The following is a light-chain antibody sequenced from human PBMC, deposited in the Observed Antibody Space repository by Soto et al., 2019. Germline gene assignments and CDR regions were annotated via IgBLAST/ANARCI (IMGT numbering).Light chain of an antibody. CDR2: GAS. CDR3: QQYDSPPYT. Sequence: ELVLTQSPGTLSLSPGERATLSCRASQSASSSYLAWYQQRPGQAPSLLIYGASSRATGIPDRFSGSGSGTDFTLTISRLEPEDFAAYYCQQYDSPPYTFGLGTKLEIK. J-gene: IGKJ2*01. CDR1: QSASSSY. V-gene: IGKV3-20*01.